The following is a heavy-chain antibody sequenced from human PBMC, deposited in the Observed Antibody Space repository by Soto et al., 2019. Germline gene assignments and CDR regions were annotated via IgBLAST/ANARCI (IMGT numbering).Heavy chain of an antibody. Sequence: SETLSLTCTVSGGSISSGDYYWSWIRQPPGKGLEWIGYIYYSGSTYYNPSLKSRVTISVDTSKNQFSLKLSSVTAADTAVYYCARDQGRDGYNFFDYWGQGTLVTVSS. D-gene: IGHD5-12*01. CDR2: IYYSGST. CDR3: ARDQGRDGYNFFDY. J-gene: IGHJ4*02. V-gene: IGHV4-30-4*01. CDR1: GGSISSGDYY.